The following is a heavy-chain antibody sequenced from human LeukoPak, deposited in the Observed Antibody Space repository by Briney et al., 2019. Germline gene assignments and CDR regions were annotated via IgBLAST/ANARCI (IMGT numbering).Heavy chain of an antibody. CDR1: GYTFTIYY. V-gene: IGHV1-46*01. Sequence: ASVKVSCKASGYTFTIYYMHWVRQAPGQGLEWMGIINPSGGSTSYAQKFQGRVTMTRDTSTSTAYMELNSLRSEDTAVYYCARDAPSAVAGYDAFDIWGPRDNGHRLF. J-gene: IGHJ3*02. CDR3: ARDAPSAVAGYDAFDI. CDR2: INPSGGST. D-gene: IGHD6-19*01.